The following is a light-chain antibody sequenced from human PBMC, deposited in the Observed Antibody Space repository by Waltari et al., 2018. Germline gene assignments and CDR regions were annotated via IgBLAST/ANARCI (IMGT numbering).Light chain of an antibody. J-gene: IGLJ1*01. CDR3: SSYTTSSAPGV. CDR1: DRDVGAYDF. CDR2: EVS. V-gene: IGLV2-14*01. Sequence: QSALTQPASVSGSPGQSITISCSGTDRDVGAYDFVSWYQQHPGKPPPLIIYEVSNRPSGISNRFSASKSGNTASLTISGLQAEDEADYYCSSYTTSSAPGVFGTGTRVTVL.